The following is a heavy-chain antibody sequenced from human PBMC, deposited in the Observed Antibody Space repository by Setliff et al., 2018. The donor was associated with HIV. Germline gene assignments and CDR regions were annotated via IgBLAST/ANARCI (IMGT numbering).Heavy chain of an antibody. CDR1: GASISSHY. D-gene: IGHD6-13*01. Sequence: SETLSLTCTVSGASISSHYWSWIRQPPGKGLEWIGYIYFSGTTNYNPSLKSRVAISVDTSKNQFSLNLNSVTAADTAVYYCARAISAAGIASFDFWGQGTLVTVSS. CDR2: IYFSGTT. CDR3: ARAISAAGIASFDF. J-gene: IGHJ4*02. V-gene: IGHV4-59*11.